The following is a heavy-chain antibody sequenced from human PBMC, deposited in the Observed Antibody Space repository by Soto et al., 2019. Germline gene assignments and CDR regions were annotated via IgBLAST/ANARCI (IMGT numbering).Heavy chain of an antibody. D-gene: IGHD6-19*01. CDR2: ITANSGST. V-gene: IGHV3-23*01. CDR3: ARDPSGMAVAENYFDY. Sequence: GGSLRLSCAASGFTFSSYAMVWVRQAPGKGLEWVSTITANSGSTAYGDSVKGRFTISRDNSKSTLYLQMNSLRVEDTAAYYCARDPSGMAVAENYFDYWGQGTLVTVSS. CDR1: GFTFSSYA. J-gene: IGHJ4*02.